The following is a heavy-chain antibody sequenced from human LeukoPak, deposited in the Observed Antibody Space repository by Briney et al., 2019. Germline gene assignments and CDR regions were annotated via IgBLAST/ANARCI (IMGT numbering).Heavy chain of an antibody. CDR3: ARVAGGNPNYYYYMDV. CDR2: IWSDGTNK. D-gene: IGHD3-16*01. CDR1: GFTFCNYG. J-gene: IGHJ6*03. V-gene: IGHV3-33*01. Sequence: PGGSLRLSCAASGFTFCNYGMHWVRQAPGKGLEWVAVIWSDGTNKYYADSVKGRFTISRDNSKNTLYLQMNSLRADDTAVYYCARVAGGNPNYYYYMDVWGKGTTVTVSS.